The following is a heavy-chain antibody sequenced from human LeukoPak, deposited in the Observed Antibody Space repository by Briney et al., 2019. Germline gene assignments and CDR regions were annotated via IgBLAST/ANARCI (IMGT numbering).Heavy chain of an antibody. CDR1: GVATGNSY. J-gene: IGHJ6*02. V-gene: IGHV4-4*07. D-gene: IGHD3-10*01. CDR3: VREVYHTYYRGMDV. CDR2: LFASGTT. Sequence: SETLSLTCTVSGVATGNSYWSWIRQSAGKGLEWIGRLFASGTTSINPSVKSRATMSVDRSKNQFFLNLTSVTAADTAVYYCVREVYHTYYRGMDVWGLGTTVIVSS.